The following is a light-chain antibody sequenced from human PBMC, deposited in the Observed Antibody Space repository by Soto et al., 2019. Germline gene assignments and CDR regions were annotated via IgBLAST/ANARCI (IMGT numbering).Light chain of an antibody. CDR3: QQYYSYPQT. CDR2: AAS. V-gene: IGKV1-8*01. J-gene: IGKJ4*01. CDR1: QGISSY. Sequence: AIRMTQSPSSFSASTGDRVTITCRASQGISSYLAWYQQKPGKAPKLMIYAASTLQSGVPSRFSGSGSGTDFTLTISCLQSEDFATYHCQQYYSYPQTFGGGTKVEIK.